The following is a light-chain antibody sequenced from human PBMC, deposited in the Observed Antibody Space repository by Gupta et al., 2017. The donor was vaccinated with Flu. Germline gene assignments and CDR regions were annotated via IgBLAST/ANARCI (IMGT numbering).Light chain of an antibody. CDR2: LNSDGSH. CDR1: SGHSSFA. Sequence: QLVLTQSPSASASLGASVKLTCTLSSGHSSFAIAWHQQQPEKGPRYLMKLNSDGSHSKGDGIPDRFSGASSGAERYLTISSLQSEDEADYYCQTWGTGRQGFGGGTKLTVL. CDR3: QTWGTGRQG. J-gene: IGLJ3*02. V-gene: IGLV4-69*01.